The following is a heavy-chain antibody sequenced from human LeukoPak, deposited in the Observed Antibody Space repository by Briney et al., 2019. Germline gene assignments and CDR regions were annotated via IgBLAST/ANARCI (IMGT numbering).Heavy chain of an antibody. Sequence: PSETLSLTCTVSGGSISSHYWSWIRQPPGKGLEWVGYIYYSGSTNYNPSFKSRVTISVDTSKNHFSLKLSSVTAADTAVYYCARAGRWLQLGYFDYWGQGTLVTVSS. CDR3: ARAGRWLQLGYFDY. CDR1: GGSISSHY. D-gene: IGHD5-24*01. V-gene: IGHV4-59*11. CDR2: IYYSGST. J-gene: IGHJ4*02.